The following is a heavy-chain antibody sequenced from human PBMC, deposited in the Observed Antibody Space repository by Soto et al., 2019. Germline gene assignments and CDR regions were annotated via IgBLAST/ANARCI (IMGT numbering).Heavy chain of an antibody. V-gene: IGHV4-59*01. D-gene: IGHD6-13*01. CDR2: IYYSGST. CDR1: GGSISSYY. CDR3: TREDSSTSEF. Sequence: SETLSLTCTVSGGSISSYYWSWIRQPPGKGLEWIGYIYYSGSTNYNPSLKSRVTISVDTSKNQFSLKLSSVTAADTALYYCTREDSSTSEFWSQGILVTVSS. J-gene: IGHJ4*02.